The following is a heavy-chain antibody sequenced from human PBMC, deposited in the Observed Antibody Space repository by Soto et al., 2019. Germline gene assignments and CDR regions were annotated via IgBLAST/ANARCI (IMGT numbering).Heavy chain of an antibody. D-gene: IGHD3-10*01. CDR1: GYTFTSYD. V-gene: IGHV1-8*01. J-gene: IGHJ6*03. CDR2: MNPNSGNT. CDR3: ARFGITLEYYYYYYMDV. Sequence: ASVKVSCKASGYTFTSYDINWVRQATGQGLEWMGWMNPNSGNTGYAQKFQGRVTMTRNTSISTAYMELSSLRSEDTAVYYCARFGITLEYYYYYYMDVWGKGTTVTVSS.